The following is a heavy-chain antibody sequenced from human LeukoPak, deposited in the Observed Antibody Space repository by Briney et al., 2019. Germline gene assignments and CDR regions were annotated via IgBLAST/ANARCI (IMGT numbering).Heavy chain of an antibody. CDR3: ARAYCSSTSCYYYYGMDV. Sequence: GGSLRLSCAASGFTFSSFAMTWVRQAPGKGLEWVAVISYDGSNKYYADSVKGRFTISRDNSKNTLYLQMNSLRAEDTAVYYCARAYCSSTSCYYYYGMDVWGQGTTVTVSS. D-gene: IGHD2-2*01. V-gene: IGHV3-30-3*01. J-gene: IGHJ6*02. CDR2: ISYDGSNK. CDR1: GFTFSSFA.